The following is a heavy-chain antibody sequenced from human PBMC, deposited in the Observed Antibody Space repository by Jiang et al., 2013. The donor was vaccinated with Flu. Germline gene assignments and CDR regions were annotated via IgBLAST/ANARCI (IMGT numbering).Heavy chain of an antibody. Sequence: KPTQTLTLTCTFSGFSLSTSGMRVSWIRQPPGKALEWLARIDWDDDKFYSTSLGTRLTISADTSKNQVVLTVTNMDPVDTATYYCARMYYYDRSDYYPRDDAFDIWGQGTMVTVSS. CDR1: GFSLSTSGMR. CDR2: IDWDDDK. CDR3: ARMYYYDRSDYYPRDDAFDI. V-gene: IGHV2-70*04. J-gene: IGHJ3*02. D-gene: IGHD3-22*01.